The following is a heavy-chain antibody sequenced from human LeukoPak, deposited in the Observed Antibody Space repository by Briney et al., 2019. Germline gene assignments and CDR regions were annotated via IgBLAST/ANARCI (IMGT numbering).Heavy chain of an antibody. CDR1: GGSISSYY. D-gene: IGHD3-10*01. CDR2: IYYSGST. CDR3: ARVEEGYGSGRRQNYYYYYMDV. Sequence: SETLSLTCTVSGGSISSYYWSWIRQPPGKGLEWIGYIYYSGSTNYNPSLKSRVTISVDTSKNQFSLKLSSVTAADTAVYYCARVEEGYGSGRRQNYYYYYMDVWGKGTTVTISS. J-gene: IGHJ6*03. V-gene: IGHV4-59*01.